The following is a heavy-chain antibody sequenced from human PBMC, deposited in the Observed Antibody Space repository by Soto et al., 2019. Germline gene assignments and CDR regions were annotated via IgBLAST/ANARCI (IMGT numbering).Heavy chain of an antibody. CDR3: ARSPRPTGTTLYYFDS. CDR2: IDPSAGST. Sequence: ASVKVSCKASGYTLTSFYMHWMRQAPGQGLEWMGVIDPSAGSTTYAQKFKGRVRMTRDTFTSTVFMELSSLRSEDTAVYYCARSPRPTGTTLYYFDSWGQRTLVTVS. V-gene: IGHV1-46*01. CDR1: GYTLTSFY. J-gene: IGHJ4*02. D-gene: IGHD1-1*01.